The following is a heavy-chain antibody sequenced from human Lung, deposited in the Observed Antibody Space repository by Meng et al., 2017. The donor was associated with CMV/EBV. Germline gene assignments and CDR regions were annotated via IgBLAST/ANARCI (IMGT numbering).Heavy chain of an antibody. CDR1: GFTFSSYA. CDR2: IRFDGTNK. Sequence: GESXKISCAASGFTFSSYAMHWVRQAPGKGLEWVANIRFDGTNKYHADSVKGRFTISRDNSKNTLYLQMNSLRAEDTAVYYCAKRGDSSGTYAMDVWGQGTTVIVSS. J-gene: IGHJ6*02. D-gene: IGHD3-22*01. V-gene: IGHV3-30*02. CDR3: AKRGDSSGTYAMDV.